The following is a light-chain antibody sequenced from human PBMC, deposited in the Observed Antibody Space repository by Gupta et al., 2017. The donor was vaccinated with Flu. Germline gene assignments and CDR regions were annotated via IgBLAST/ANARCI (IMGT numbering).Light chain of an antibody. CDR3: AAWDDSLGGWV. CDR2: RTN. V-gene: IGLV1-47*01. Sequence: RVTISCSGSSSNIGSNYVYWYQQHPGTAPKLLIYRTNQRPSGVPDRFSGSKSGTSASLAISGLRSEDEADYYCAAWDDSLGGWVFGGGTKLTVL. J-gene: IGLJ3*02. CDR1: SSNIGSNY.